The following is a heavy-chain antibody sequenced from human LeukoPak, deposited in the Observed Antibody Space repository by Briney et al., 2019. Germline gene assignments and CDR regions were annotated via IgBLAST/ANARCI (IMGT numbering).Heavy chain of an antibody. CDR1: GYTFTSYY. J-gene: IGHJ6*02. CDR3: ARDYNPYCSSTSCYAGDYYYYGMDV. D-gene: IGHD2-2*01. V-gene: IGHV1-46*01. Sequence: ASVKVSCKASGYTFTSYYMHWVRQAPGQGLEWMGIINPSGGSTSYAQKFQGRVTMTRDTSTSTVYMKLSSLRSEDTAVYYCARDYNPYCSSTSCYAGDYYYYGMDVWGQGTTVTVSS. CDR2: INPSGGST.